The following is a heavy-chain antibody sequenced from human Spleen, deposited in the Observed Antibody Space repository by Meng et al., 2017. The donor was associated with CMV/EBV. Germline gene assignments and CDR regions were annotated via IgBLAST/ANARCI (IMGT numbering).Heavy chain of an antibody. CDR3: ARGPYSSSTDY. CDR1: GVTFSNFG. D-gene: IGHD6-6*01. J-gene: IGHJ4*02. V-gene: IGHV3-33*08. CDR2: IWYDGSNK. Sequence: GESLKISCAASGVTFSNFGMHWVRQSPGRGLEWVAGIWYDGSNKENADSVKGRFTISRDNAKNSLYLQTNSLRAEDTAVYYCARGPYSSSTDYWGQGTLVTVSS.